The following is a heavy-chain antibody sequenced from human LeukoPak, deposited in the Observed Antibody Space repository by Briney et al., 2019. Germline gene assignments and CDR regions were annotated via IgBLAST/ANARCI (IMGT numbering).Heavy chain of an antibody. D-gene: IGHD4-11*01. CDR2: IWHDGSSK. J-gene: IGHJ4*02. CDR1: GFIFSHYG. V-gene: IGHV3-33*06. Sequence: QPGRSLRLSCAASGFIFSHYGMHWVRQAPGKGLEWVAVIWHDGSSKYYADSVKGRFTISRDNSENTVYLQMNSLRAEDTAVYYCAKDAQRGFDYSNSLEYWGQGDLVTVSS. CDR3: AKDAQRGFDYSNSLEY.